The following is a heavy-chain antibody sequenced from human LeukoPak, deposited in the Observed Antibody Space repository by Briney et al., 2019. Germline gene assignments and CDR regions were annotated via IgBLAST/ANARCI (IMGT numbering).Heavy chain of an antibody. Sequence: ASVKVSCKASGYTLTSYGISWVRQAPGQGLEWMGWISAYNGNTNYAQKLQGRVTMTTDTSTSTAYMELRSLRSDDTAVYYCARASYYDSREPPSGSKAPDYWGQGTLVTVSS. D-gene: IGHD3-22*01. V-gene: IGHV1-18*01. CDR2: ISAYNGNT. J-gene: IGHJ4*02. CDR1: GYTLTSYG. CDR3: ARASYYDSREPPSGSKAPDY.